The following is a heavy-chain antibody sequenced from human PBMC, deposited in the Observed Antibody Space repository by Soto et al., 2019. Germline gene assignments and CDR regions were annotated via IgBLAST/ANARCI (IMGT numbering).Heavy chain of an antibody. D-gene: IGHD3-22*01. CDR3: ARVVYYDSSGYQY. Sequence: KPGGSLRLSCVASGFTFSSYTMNWVRQAPGKGLEWVSSISGSSSYIYYADSVKGRFTISRDNAKNSLYLQMNSLRAEDTAVYYCARVVYYDSSGYQYWGQGTLVTVSS. J-gene: IGHJ4*02. CDR2: ISGSSSYI. CDR1: GFTFSSYT. V-gene: IGHV3-21*01.